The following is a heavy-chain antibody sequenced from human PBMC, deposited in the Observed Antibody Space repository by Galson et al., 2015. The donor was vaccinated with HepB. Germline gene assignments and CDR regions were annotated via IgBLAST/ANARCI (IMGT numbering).Heavy chain of an antibody. V-gene: IGHV1-8*01. Sequence: SVKVSCKASGYTFTSYDINWVRQATGQGLEWMGWMNPNSGNTGYAQKFQGRVTMTRNTSISTAYMELSSLRSEDTAVYYCARGRFQTSSSWYDYWGQGTLVTVSS. J-gene: IGHJ4*02. CDR1: GYTFTSYD. CDR2: MNPNSGNT. CDR3: ARGRFQTSSSWYDY. D-gene: IGHD6-13*01.